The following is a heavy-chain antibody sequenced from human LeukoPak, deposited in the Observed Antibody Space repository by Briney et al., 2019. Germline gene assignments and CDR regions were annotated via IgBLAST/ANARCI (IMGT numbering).Heavy chain of an antibody. CDR2: ISAYNGNT. Sequence: GASVKVSCKASGYTFTSYGISWVRQAPGQGLEWMGWISAYNGNTNYAQKLQGRVTMTTGTSTNTAYMELRSLRSDDTAVYYCARDTYALDIVVVPAAPDPWGQGTLVTVSS. CDR1: GYTFTSYG. J-gene: IGHJ5*02. V-gene: IGHV1-18*01. CDR3: ARDTYALDIVVVPAAPDP. D-gene: IGHD2-2*01.